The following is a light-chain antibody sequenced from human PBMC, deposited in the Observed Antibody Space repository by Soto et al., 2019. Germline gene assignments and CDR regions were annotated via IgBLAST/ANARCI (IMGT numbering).Light chain of an antibody. J-gene: IGKJ2*01. CDR1: QSLLKSDGKTY. V-gene: IGKV2D-29*01. CDR3: MQALQLPYT. CDR2: EVS. Sequence: EIVMTQTPLSLSVTPGQPASISCKSSQSLLKSDGKTYLYWYLQKPGQTPQPLMYEVSNRFSGGLDKXSGIGSGTDFTLKISRLEAEDVGVYYCMQALQLPYTFGQGTKLEI.